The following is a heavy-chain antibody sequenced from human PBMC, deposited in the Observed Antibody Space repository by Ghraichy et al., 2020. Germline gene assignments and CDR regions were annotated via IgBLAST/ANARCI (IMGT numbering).Heavy chain of an antibody. CDR3: ARDSTFGGVIAHFDY. CDR2: ISGDSVYI. D-gene: IGHD3-16*02. V-gene: IGHV3-21*01. CDR1: GFTFNSYS. Sequence: GGSLRLSCAASGFTFNSYSMNWVRQAPGKGLEWVSSISGDSVYIYYADSVKGRFTISRDNAKNSLYLQMNSLRAEDTAVYYCARDSTFGGVIAHFDYWGQGTLVTVSS. J-gene: IGHJ4*02.